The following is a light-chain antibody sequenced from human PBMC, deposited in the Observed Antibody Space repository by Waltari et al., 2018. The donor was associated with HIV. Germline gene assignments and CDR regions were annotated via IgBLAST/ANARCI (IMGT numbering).Light chain of an antibody. CDR2: DVS. CDR1: SSHVGGYNY. CDR3: SSYTSSSTPYV. J-gene: IGLJ1*01. V-gene: IGLV2-14*03. Sequence: QSALTQPASVSGSPGQSLTIPCTGTSSHVGGYNYVSWYQQHPGKAPKLMIYDVSNRPAGVSNRLSGSKSGNTASLTISGLHAEDEADYYCSSYTSSSTPYVFGTGTKVTVL.